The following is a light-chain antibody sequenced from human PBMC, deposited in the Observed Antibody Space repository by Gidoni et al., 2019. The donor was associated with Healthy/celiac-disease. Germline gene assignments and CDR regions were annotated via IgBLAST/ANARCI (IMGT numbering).Light chain of an antibody. CDR2: LGS. V-gene: IGKV2-28*01. J-gene: IGKJ3*01. CDR1: QSLLHSNGYNY. Sequence: DIVMTQSPLSLPVTPGEPAPISCRSSQSLLHSNGYNYLDWYLQKPGQSPQLLIYLGSTRASGVPDRCSGSGSGTDFTLKISGVEAEDVGVYYCMQALQAPRTFGPGTKVDIK. CDR3: MQALQAPRT.